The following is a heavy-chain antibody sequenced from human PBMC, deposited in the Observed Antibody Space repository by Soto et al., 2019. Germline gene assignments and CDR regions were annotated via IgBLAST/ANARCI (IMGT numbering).Heavy chain of an antibody. CDR1: GYTFTGNY. CDR2: LNPRSGAT. CDR3: ARRHGARSNVFRSSFPLDY. Sequence: QVQLVQSGAEVKKPGASVKVSCKASGYTFTGNYIHWMRQAPGQGPEWMGWLNPRSGATDYAQKFQGRVTITRDTSISTAYMDLSRLTSDDTAVYYCARRHGARSNVFRSSFPLDYWGQGTLVVVSS. D-gene: IGHD2-21*01. J-gene: IGHJ4*02. V-gene: IGHV1-2*02.